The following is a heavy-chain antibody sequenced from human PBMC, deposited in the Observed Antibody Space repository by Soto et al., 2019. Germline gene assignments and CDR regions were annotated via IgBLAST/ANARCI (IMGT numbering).Heavy chain of an antibody. V-gene: IGHV3-23*01. CDR3: AKGPLLWFGELPTSEYYFDY. CDR2: ISGSGGST. J-gene: IGHJ4*02. D-gene: IGHD3-10*01. Sequence: GGSLRLSCAASGFTFSSYAMSWVRQAPGKGLEWVSAISGSGGSTYYADSVKGRFTISRDNSKNTLYLQMNSLRAEDTAVYYCAKGPLLWFGELPTSEYYFDYWGQGTLVPSPQ. CDR1: GFTFSSYA.